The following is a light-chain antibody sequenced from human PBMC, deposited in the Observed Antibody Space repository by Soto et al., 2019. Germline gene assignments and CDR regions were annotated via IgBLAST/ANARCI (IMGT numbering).Light chain of an antibody. J-gene: IGLJ2*01. CDR2: EDN. V-gene: IGLV6-57*04. CDR1: SGTIASNY. Sequence: NFMLTQPHSVSESPGKTVTISCTRSSGTIASNYVQWYQQRPGSAPTTVMYEDNQRPSGVPDRFSGSIDSSSNSASLTISGLKTEDEADYYCQSYDSSNQVFGGGTKLTVL. CDR3: QSYDSSNQV.